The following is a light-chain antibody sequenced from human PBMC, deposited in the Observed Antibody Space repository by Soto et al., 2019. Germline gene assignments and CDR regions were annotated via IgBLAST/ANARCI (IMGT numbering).Light chain of an antibody. V-gene: IGLV1-47*01. CDR2: RNN. CDR1: SSNIGSNY. CDR3: AAWDDSLSAYYV. J-gene: IGLJ1*01. Sequence: QSVLTQPPSASGTPGQRVTISCSGSSSNIGSNYVYWYQQLPGTAPKLLIYRNNQRPSGVPDRFSGSKSGTSASLAISGLRSEDEDDDYCAAWDDSLSAYYVFGTGTKLTVL.